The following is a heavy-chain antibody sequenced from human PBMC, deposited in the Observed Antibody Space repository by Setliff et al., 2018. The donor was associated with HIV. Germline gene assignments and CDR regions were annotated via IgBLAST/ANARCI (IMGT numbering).Heavy chain of an antibody. CDR1: GGSLSGYY. CDR3: ASGDYYDSSGYYYSPFDY. D-gene: IGHD3-22*01. V-gene: IGHV4-34*01. CDR2: VSHTGST. J-gene: IGHJ4*02. Sequence: TLSLTCAVYGGSLSGYYWRWIRQPPGKGLEWIGDVSHTGSTNYNPSLKSRITISADTPKNQFSLKLSSVTAADTAVYYCASGDYYDSSGYYYSPFDYWGQGTLVTVSS.